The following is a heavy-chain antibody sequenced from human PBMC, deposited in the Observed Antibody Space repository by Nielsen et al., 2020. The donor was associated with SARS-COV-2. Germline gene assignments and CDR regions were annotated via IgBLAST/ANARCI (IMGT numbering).Heavy chain of an antibody. D-gene: IGHD3-10*01. CDR2: MNTNTGDP. CDR1: GYTFSHYV. J-gene: IGHJ6*02. V-gene: IGHV7-4-1*02. CDR3: AKGNSKLSWFGELALYYYYYGLDV. Sequence: ASVKVSCKASGYTFSHYVINWVRQAPGQGLEWMGWMNTNTGDPMYAQDFTGRFVFSLDSSVSTAYLHISGLKPEDTAVYYCAKGNSKLSWFGELALYYYYYGLDVWGQGTTVTVSS.